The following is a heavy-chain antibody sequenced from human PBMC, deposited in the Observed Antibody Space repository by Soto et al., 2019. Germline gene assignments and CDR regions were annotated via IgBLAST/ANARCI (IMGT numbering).Heavy chain of an antibody. Sequence: LRLSCAASGFTFTSYALGWVRQPPGKGMECVSVVSRGGSTHYADSVTGRCIGSGDNSKNTVCLRMNDQRADGTAVYYCAKRRGAGGGCDSWGQGAPVPV. CDR1: GFTFTSYA. J-gene: IGHJ5*01. V-gene: IGHV3-23*01. CDR2: VSRGGST. CDR3: AKRRGAGGGCDS. D-gene: IGHD2-8*02.